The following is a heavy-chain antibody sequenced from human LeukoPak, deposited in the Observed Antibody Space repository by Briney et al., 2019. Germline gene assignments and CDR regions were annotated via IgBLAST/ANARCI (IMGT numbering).Heavy chain of an antibody. CDR1: GGSISSYY. Sequence: ASETLSLTCTVSGGSISSYYWSWIQQPPGKGLEWIGYIYYSGSTNYNPSLKSRVTISVDTSKNQFSLKLSSVTAADTAVYYCARDGAILDAFDIWGQGTMVTVSS. J-gene: IGHJ3*02. D-gene: IGHD2-15*01. V-gene: IGHV4-59*01. CDR2: IYYSGST. CDR3: ARDGAILDAFDI.